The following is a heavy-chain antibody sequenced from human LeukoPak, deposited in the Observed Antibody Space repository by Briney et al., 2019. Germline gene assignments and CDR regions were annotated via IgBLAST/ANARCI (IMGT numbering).Heavy chain of an antibody. D-gene: IGHD5-12*01. CDR3: EKDLWLRLPRFDP. Sequence: SGGSLRLSCAAAGFTFSSYGMHWVRQAPGKGLEWVAVISYDGSNKYYADSVKGRFTISRDNSKNTLYLPMNSLRAEDTAVYYCEKDLWLRLPRFDPWGQGTLVTVSS. CDR1: GFTFSSYG. V-gene: IGHV3-30*18. J-gene: IGHJ5*02. CDR2: ISYDGSNK.